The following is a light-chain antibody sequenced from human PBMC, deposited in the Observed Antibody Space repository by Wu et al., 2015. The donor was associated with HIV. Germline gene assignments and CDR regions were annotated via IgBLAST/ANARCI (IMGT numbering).Light chain of an antibody. Sequence: SLSPGERATLSCRASQSVNRYLAWYQQKPGQAPRLLIYDTSDRATGIPARFSGSGSGTDFTLTISSLEPEDFAVYYCQQGSDWPTFGGGTKVEI. CDR2: DTS. CDR1: QSVNRY. V-gene: IGKV3-11*01. J-gene: IGKJ4*01. CDR3: QQGSDWPT.